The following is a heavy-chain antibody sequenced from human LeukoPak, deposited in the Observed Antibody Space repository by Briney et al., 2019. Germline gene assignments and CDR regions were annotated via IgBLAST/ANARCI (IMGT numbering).Heavy chain of an antibody. CDR1: GFTFSSYG. Sequence: PGGSLRLSCAASGFTFSSYGMHWVRQAPGKGPEWVAYIQNDGSNEQYADSVKGRFTISRDNAKNSLYLQMNSLRAEDTAVYYCAELGITMIGGVWGKGTTVTISS. J-gene: IGHJ6*04. CDR3: AELGITMIGGV. D-gene: IGHD3-10*01. CDR2: IQNDGSNE. V-gene: IGHV3-30*02.